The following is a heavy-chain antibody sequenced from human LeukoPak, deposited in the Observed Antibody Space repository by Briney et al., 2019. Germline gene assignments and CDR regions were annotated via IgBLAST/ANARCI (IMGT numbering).Heavy chain of an antibody. CDR2: ISLTGLT. Sequence: SETLSLTCGVSGGSISNTNWWSWVRQPSGQGLEWIGEISLTGLTHYNPSLESRVTVSLDKSKNQLSLNLTSVTAADTAVYYCSRENGAFSPFGYWGQGTLVTVLS. CDR1: GGSISNTNW. D-gene: IGHD2-8*01. V-gene: IGHV4-4*02. J-gene: IGHJ4*02. CDR3: SRENGAFSPFGY.